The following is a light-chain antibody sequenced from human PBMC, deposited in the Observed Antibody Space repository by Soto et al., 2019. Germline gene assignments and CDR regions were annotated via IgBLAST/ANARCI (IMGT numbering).Light chain of an antibody. J-gene: IGLJ1*01. CDR2: DVS. V-gene: IGLV2-11*01. Sequence: LAQPRSVSGSPGQSVTISCTGTSSDVGGYNYVSWYQQHPGKAPKLMIYDVSKRPSGVPDRFSGSKSGNTASLTISGLQAEDEADYYCCSYAGSYTYVFGTGTKVTVL. CDR3: CSYAGSYTYV. CDR1: SSDVGGYNY.